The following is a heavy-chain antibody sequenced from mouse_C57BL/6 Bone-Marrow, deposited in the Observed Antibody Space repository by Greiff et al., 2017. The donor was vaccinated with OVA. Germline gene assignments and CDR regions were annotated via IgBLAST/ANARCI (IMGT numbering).Heavy chain of an antibody. J-gene: IGHJ1*03. CDR2: IYPGSGST. V-gene: IGHV1-55*01. CDR1: GYTFTSYW. CDR3: ARFIYDGYYDWYFDV. Sequence: QVQLQQPGAELVKPGASVKMSCTASGYTFTSYWITWVQQRPGQGLEWIGDIYPGSGSTNYTAKFKSKATLTVDTSSSTAYMQLSSLTSEDSAVYYCARFIYDGYYDWYFDVWGTGTTVTVSS. D-gene: IGHD2-3*01.